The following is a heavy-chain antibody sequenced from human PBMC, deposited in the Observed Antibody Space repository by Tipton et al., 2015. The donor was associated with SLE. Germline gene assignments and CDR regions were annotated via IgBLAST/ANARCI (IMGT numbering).Heavy chain of an antibody. V-gene: IGHV4-34*01. Sequence: TLSLTCAVYGGSFSGHYWSWIRQPPGKGLEWIGEINKSGSTNYNPSLKSRLIMSVDASENQFSLKLSSVTAADAAIYYCAGAVGTAAGVRDYWGQGTLVTVSS. J-gene: IGHJ4*02. CDR2: INKSGST. CDR3: AGAVGTAAGVRDY. D-gene: IGHD6-13*01. CDR1: GGSFSGHY.